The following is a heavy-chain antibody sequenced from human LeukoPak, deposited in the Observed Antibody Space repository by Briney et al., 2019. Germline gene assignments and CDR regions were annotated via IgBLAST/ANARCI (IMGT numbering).Heavy chain of an antibody. CDR2: ISGSSGTI. J-gene: IGHJ6*03. D-gene: IGHD3-16*01. Sequence: PGGSLRLSCVASGFTFSTYSTNWVRQAPGKGLEWVSYISGSSGTIYYADSVKGRFTISRDNAKNSLYLQMNSLRAEDTAVYYCARRSEFGVLYYMDIWGKGTTVTVSS. CDR1: GFTFSTYS. V-gene: IGHV3-48*01. CDR3: ARRSEFGVLYYMDI.